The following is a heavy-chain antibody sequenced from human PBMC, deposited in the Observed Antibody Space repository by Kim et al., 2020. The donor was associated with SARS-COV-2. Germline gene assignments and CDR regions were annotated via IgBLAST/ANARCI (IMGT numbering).Heavy chain of an antibody. V-gene: IGHV1-18*01. Sequence: NVNTKHAQKFQGRVTQTTDTSTTTVYMELGRLKSDDTAVYYCARGRPLDYWGQGTLVTVSS. J-gene: IGHJ4*02. CDR2: NVNT. CDR3: ARGRPLDY.